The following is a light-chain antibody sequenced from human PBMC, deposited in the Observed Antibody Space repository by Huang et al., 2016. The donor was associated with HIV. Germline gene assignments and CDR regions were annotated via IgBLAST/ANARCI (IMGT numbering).Light chain of an antibody. V-gene: IGKV1-39*01. CDR1: QSISSD. CDR3: QQSYSTRYT. J-gene: IGKJ2*01. CDR2: AAS. Sequence: DIQMTQSPSSLSASVGDRVTITCRASQSISSDLNWYKQKPGKAPKLLIYAASSLQSGVPSRFSGSGSGTDFTLTISSLQPEDFATYYCQQSYSTRYTFGQGTKLEIK.